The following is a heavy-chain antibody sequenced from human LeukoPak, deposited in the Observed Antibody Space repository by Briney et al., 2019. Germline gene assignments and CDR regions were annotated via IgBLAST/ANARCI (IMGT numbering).Heavy chain of an antibody. CDR1: GFTFSDYY. D-gene: IGHD2-21*02. CDR2: ISASGSTI. V-gene: IGHV3-11*04. Sequence: GGSLRLSCAASGFTFSDYYMAWIRQAPGKGLEYISHISASGSTIHYGDSVKGRFTIFRDDARNSVYLQMTSLRAEDTATYFCARDYGGHCYSGFDYWGQGALVTVSS. CDR3: ARDYGGHCYSGFDY. J-gene: IGHJ4*02.